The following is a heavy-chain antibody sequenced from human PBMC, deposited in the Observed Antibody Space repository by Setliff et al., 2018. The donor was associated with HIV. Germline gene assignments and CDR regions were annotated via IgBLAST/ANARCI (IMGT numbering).Heavy chain of an antibody. CDR1: GFTFSNYW. CDR3: ARYCSGGSCYN. V-gene: IGHV3-74*01. D-gene: IGHD2-15*01. Sequence: GGSLRLSCAASGFTFSNYWMHWVRQAPGKGLVWISRINTDGSSTDYADSVKGRFTISRDNAKNTLYLQMNSLRAEDTAMYHCARYCSGGSCYNWGQGTLVTVSS. CDR2: INTDGSST. J-gene: IGHJ4*02.